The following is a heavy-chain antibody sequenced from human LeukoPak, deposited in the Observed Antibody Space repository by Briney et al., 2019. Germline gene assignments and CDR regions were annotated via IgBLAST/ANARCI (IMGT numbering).Heavy chain of an antibody. CDR1: GDSISSSGYY. V-gene: IGHV4-39*01. J-gene: IGHJ4*02. CDR2: ISYSGST. CDR3: ARGFEYPLF. D-gene: IGHD2-2*02. Sequence: KPSETLSLTCTVFGDSISSSGYYWGWIRQPPGKGLEWIGSISYSGSTYYSPSLKSRVTISEDTSKNQFSLKLNSVTAADTAVYYCARGFEYPLFWGQGTLVTVSS.